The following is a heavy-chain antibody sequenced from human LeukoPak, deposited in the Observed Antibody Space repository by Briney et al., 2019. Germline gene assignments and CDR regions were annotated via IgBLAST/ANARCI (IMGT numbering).Heavy chain of an antibody. J-gene: IGHJ4*02. CDR3: ARDPIVVVPAAIDSAFDY. CDR1: GYTFTSYY. CDR2: INPSGGST. Sequence: ASVKVSCKASGYTFTSYYVHWVRQAPGQGLEWMGIINPSGGSTSYAQKFQGRVTMTRDTSTSTVYMELSSLRSEDTAVYYCARDPIVVVPAAIDSAFDYWGQGTLVTVSS. V-gene: IGHV1-46*03. D-gene: IGHD2-2*01.